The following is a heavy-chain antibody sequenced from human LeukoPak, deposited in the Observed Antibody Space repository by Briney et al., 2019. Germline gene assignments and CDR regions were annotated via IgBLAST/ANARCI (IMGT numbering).Heavy chain of an antibody. Sequence: SETLSLTCTFSGGSISRYYWSWIRQPAGKGLEWIGRIYTSGSTNYNPSLKSRVTMSVDTSKNQFSLKLSSVTAAGKSVYYCARTLGATRGAFDIWGQGTMVTVSS. D-gene: IGHD1-26*01. CDR2: IYTSGST. V-gene: IGHV4-4*07. J-gene: IGHJ3*02. CDR3: ARTLGATRGAFDI. CDR1: GGSISRYY.